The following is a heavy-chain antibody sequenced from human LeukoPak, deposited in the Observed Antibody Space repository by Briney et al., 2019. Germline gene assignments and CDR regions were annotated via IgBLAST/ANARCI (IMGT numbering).Heavy chain of an antibody. Sequence: SETLSLTCTVSGGSISSHYWSWIRQPPGKGLEWIGCIYYSGSTNYNPSLKSRVTITVDTSKNQFSLKLSSVTAADTAVYYCAGYYYYDSSGYPHDAFDIWGQGTMVTVSS. D-gene: IGHD3-22*01. CDR2: IYYSGST. CDR3: AGYYYYDSSGYPHDAFDI. V-gene: IGHV4-59*11. CDR1: GGSISSHY. J-gene: IGHJ3*02.